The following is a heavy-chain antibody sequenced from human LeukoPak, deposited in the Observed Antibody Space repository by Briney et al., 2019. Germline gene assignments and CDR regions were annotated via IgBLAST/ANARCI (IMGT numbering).Heavy chain of an antibody. J-gene: IGHJ6*03. Sequence: PVGSLRLSCAASGFTFSSYSMNWVRQAPGKGLEWVSSISSSSSYIYYADSVKGRFTISRDNAKNSLYLQMNSLRAEDTAVYYCARDQLVGVRDYMDVWGKGTTVTVSS. V-gene: IGHV3-21*01. CDR1: GFTFSSYS. D-gene: IGHD1-26*01. CDR3: ARDQLVGVRDYMDV. CDR2: ISSSSSYI.